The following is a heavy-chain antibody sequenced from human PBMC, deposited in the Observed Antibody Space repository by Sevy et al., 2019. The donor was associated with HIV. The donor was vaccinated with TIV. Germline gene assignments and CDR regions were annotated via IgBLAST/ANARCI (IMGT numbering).Heavy chain of an antibody. D-gene: IGHD6-6*01. CDR1: GFTFGDYA. Sequence: GGSLRLSCTASGFTFGDYAMSWVRQAPGKGLEWVGFIRSKAYGGTNEYAASVKGRFTISRDDSKSIAYLQMNSLKAEDTSVYYCTSARPHSDAFDIWGQGTMVTVS. CDR2: IRSKAYGGTN. V-gene: IGHV3-49*04. J-gene: IGHJ3*02. CDR3: TSARPHSDAFDI.